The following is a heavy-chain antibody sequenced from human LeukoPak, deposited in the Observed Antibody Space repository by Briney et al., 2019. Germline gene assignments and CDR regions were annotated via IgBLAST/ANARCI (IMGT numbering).Heavy chain of an antibody. Sequence: SETLSLTCAVYGGSFSGYYWSWIRQPPGKGLEWIGEINHSGSTNYNPSLKSRVTISVDTSKNQFSLKLSSVTAADTAVYYRARGGGWFGELRGYFQHWGQGTLVTVSS. D-gene: IGHD3-10*01. CDR3: ARGGGWFGELRGYFQH. CDR1: GGSFSGYY. J-gene: IGHJ1*01. V-gene: IGHV4-34*01. CDR2: INHSGST.